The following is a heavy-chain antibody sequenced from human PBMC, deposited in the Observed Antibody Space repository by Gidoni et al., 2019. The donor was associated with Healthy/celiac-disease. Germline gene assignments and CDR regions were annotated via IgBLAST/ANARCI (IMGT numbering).Heavy chain of an antibody. CDR2: ISYDGSNK. D-gene: IGHD3-9*01. V-gene: IGHV3-30-3*01. J-gene: IGHJ5*02. CDR3: ARDPPRGGVDDILTGYYPTLP. Sequence: LEWVAVISYDGSNKYYADSVKGRFTISRDNSKNTLYLQMNSLRAEDTAVYYCARDPPRGGVDDILTGYYPTLPWGQGTLVTVSS.